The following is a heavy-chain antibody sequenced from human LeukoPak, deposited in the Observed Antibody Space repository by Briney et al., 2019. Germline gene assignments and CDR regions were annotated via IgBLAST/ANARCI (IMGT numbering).Heavy chain of an antibody. D-gene: IGHD2-2*01. CDR1: GFTFSSYA. Sequence: GGSLRLSCAASGFTFSSYAMSWVRQAPGKGLEWVSAISGSGGSTYYADSVKGRFTISRDNPKNTLYLQMNSLRAEDTAVYYCAALLGYCSSTSCYSVGSHYYYYGMDVWGQGTTVTVSS. V-gene: IGHV3-23*01. CDR2: ISGSGGST. J-gene: IGHJ6*02. CDR3: AALLGYCSSTSCYSVGSHYYYYGMDV.